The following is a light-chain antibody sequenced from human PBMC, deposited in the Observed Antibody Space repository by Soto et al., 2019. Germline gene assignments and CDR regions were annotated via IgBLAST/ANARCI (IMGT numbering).Light chain of an antibody. CDR2: YAS. Sequence: IVMTQSPATLSVSPGERVTFSCRASQGIRNHLAWYQHRPGQAPRLLISYASAGATGIPARFSGSGSGTEFTLTISSLQSEDFAVYYCRQYNNWPVTFGQGTRLEIK. CDR1: QGIRNH. J-gene: IGKJ5*01. V-gene: IGKV3-15*01. CDR3: RQYNNWPVT.